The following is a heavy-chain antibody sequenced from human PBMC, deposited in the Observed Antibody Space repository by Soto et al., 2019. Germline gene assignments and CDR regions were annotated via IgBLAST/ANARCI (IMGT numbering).Heavy chain of an antibody. D-gene: IGHD3-22*01. V-gene: IGHV1-69*10. J-gene: IGHJ6*02. Sequence: ASVKVSCKASVGTFSSYAISWVRQAPGQGLEWMGGIIPILGIANYAQKFQGRVTITADKSPSTASMELSSLGSEDTAVDYCARDVSLDSSGYYYSYDDGMDVWGQGTTVTVSS. CDR1: VGTFSSYA. CDR2: IIPILGIA. CDR3: ARDVSLDSSGYYYSYDDGMDV.